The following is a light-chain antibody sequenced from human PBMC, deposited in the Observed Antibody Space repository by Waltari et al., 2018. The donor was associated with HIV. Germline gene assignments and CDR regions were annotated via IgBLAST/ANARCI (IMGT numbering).Light chain of an antibody. V-gene: IGLV3-21*02. CDR1: NLGTKS. CDR3: QVWDSTSDWV. CDR2: DNT. J-gene: IGLJ3*02. Sequence: SYVLTQPPSVSVAPGQTASLTCGGDNLGTKSVHCYQQKSGQAPALVGSDNTDRPSGIPERFSGSNSGNTATLTLNRVEAGDEADYYCQVWDSTSDWVFGGGSKLTVL.